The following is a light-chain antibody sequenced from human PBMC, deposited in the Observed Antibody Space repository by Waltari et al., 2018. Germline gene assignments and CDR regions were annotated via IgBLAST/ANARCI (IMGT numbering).Light chain of an antibody. Sequence: DVVMTQSPLSLPVTLGQPASISCRSSQSLVHSDGNTYLNWFQQRPGQSPRRLIYKVSNRDAGVPDRFSGSGSGTDFTLKISRVEAEDVGVFYCRQATLWPWTFGQGTKVEIK. CDR1: QSLVHSDGNTY. CDR2: KVS. CDR3: RQATLWPWT. V-gene: IGKV2-30*02. J-gene: IGKJ1*01.